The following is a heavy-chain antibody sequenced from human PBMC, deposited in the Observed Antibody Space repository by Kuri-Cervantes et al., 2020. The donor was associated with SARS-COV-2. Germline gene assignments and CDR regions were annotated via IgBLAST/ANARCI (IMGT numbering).Heavy chain of an antibody. CDR3: ARARGYCTNGVCYLWFDP. D-gene: IGHD2-8*01. V-gene: IGHV3-7*03. J-gene: IGHJ5*02. Sequence: GESLKISCAASGFTFSSYWMSWVRQAPGKGLEWVANIKQDGSEKYYVDSVKGRFTISRDNAKNSLYLQMNSLRAEDTAVCYCARARGYCTNGVCYLWFDPWGQGTLVTVSS. CDR1: GFTFSSYW. CDR2: IKQDGSEK.